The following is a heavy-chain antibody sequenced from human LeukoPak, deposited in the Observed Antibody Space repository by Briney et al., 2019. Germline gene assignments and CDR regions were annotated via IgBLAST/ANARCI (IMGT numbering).Heavy chain of an antibody. D-gene: IGHD6-19*01. V-gene: IGHV4-39*01. J-gene: IGHJ4*02. CDR3: ARRGRSSGTVY. CDR1: GGSISSSRYS. Sequence: SETLSLTCTVSGGSISSSRYSWGWIRQPPGKGLEWIGSIYYSGSTYYNPSLKSRVTISVDTSKNQFSLKLSSVTAADAAVYYCARRGRSSGTVYWGQGTLVTVSS. CDR2: IYYSGST.